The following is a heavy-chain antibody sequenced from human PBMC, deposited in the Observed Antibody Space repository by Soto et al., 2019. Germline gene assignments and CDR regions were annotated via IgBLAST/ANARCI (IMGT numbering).Heavy chain of an antibody. V-gene: IGHV4-34*01. CDR2: INHSGST. CDR3: ARGRKDYGSQNIRLSTFDY. J-gene: IGHJ4*02. Sequence: QVQLQQWGAGLLKPSETLSLTCAVYGGSFSGYYWSWICQSPGKGLEWIGEINHSGSTNYNPSLKSRVTISVDTSKNQFSLKVSSVTAADTAVYYCARGRKDYGSQNIRLSTFDYWGQGTLVTVSS. D-gene: IGHD3-10*01. CDR1: GGSFSGYY.